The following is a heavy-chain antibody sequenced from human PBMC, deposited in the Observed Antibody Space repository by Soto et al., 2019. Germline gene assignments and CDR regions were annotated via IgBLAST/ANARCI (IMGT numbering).Heavy chain of an antibody. V-gene: IGHV4-31*03. Sequence: QVQLQESGPGLVKPSQTLSLTCTVSGGSISSGGYYWSWIRQHPGKGLEWIGYIYYSGSTYYNPSLKIRVTISVDPSKNQFSLKLSSVTAADTAVYYCARVNYDFWSGYYNWFDPWGQGTLVTVSS. CDR2: IYYSGST. CDR1: GGSISSGGYY. CDR3: ARVNYDFWSGYYNWFDP. D-gene: IGHD3-3*01. J-gene: IGHJ5*02.